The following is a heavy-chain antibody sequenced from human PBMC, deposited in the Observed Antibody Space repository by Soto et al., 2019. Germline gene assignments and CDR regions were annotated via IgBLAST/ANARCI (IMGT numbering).Heavy chain of an antibody. D-gene: IGHD4-17*01. CDR2: IIPIFGTA. CDR1: GGTFSSYA. Sequence: QVQLVQSGAEVKKPGSSVKVSCKASGGTFSSYAISWVRQAPGQGLEWTGGIIPIFGTANYAQKFQGRVTITADKSTSTAYMELSSLRSEDTAVYYCARDKFGDYTYWYFDLWGRGTLVTVSS. J-gene: IGHJ2*01. CDR3: ARDKFGDYTYWYFDL. V-gene: IGHV1-69*06.